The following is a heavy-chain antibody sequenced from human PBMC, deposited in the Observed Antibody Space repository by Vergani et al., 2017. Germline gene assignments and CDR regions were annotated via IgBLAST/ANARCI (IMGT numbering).Heavy chain of an antibody. CDR3: AREQDPRGAFDI. Sequence: QVQLVESGGGVVQPGRSLRLSCAASGFTFSSYGMHWVRQAPGQGLEWVAVIWYDGSNKYYADSVKGRFTISRDNSKNTLYLQMNSLRAEDTAVYYCAREQDPRGAFDIWGQGTMVTVSS. J-gene: IGHJ3*02. CDR1: GFTFSSYG. V-gene: IGHV3-33*01. CDR2: IWYDGSNK.